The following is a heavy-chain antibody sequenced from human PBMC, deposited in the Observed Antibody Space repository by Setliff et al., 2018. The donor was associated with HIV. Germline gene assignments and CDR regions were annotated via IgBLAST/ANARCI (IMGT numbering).Heavy chain of an antibody. D-gene: IGHD6-13*01. CDR1: GFSFRTYV. J-gene: IGHJ6*03. Sequence: PGGSLRLSCAASGFSFRTYVMSWVRQAPGKGLEWVSAISATAGDTYYADSVKGRFTISRDNSKNTLYLQMNSLRAEDTAVYYCARVDGSSSWFYYYYYMDIWGKGTTVTVSS. V-gene: IGHV3-23*01. CDR3: ARVDGSSSWFYYYYYMDI. CDR2: ISATAGDT.